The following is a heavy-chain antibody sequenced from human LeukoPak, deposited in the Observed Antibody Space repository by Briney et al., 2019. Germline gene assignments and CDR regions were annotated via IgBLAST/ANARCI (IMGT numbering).Heavy chain of an antibody. CDR2: IRPDGRET. Sequence: GGSLRLSCAASGFTFTNHWMHWVRQAPGKGLVWVSRIRPDGRETNHADSVKGRFTISRDNAKNSLYLQMNSLRAEDTAVYYCARVSIAGFDYWGQGTLVTVSS. V-gene: IGHV3-74*01. CDR3: ARVSIAGFDY. D-gene: IGHD6-6*01. J-gene: IGHJ4*02. CDR1: GFTFTNHW.